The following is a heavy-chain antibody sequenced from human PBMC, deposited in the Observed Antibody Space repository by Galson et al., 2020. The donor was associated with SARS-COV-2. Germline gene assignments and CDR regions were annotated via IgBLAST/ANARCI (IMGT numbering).Heavy chain of an antibody. D-gene: IGHD3-22*01. CDR2: IYPGESDT. J-gene: IGHJ3*02. CDR1: GYSFTSYW. V-gene: IGHV5-51*01. CDR3: ATPSAYPEYDAFNI. Sequence: GESLKSSCKGSGYSFTSYWIGWVRQMPGKGLEWMGIIYPGESDTRYSPSFQGQVTISADKSISTAYLQWSSLKASDTATYYCATPSAYPEYDAFNIWGQGTKVTVSS.